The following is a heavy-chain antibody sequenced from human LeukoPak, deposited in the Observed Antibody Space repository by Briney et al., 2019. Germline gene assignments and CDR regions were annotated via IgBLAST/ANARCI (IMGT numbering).Heavy chain of an antibody. CDR3: ARAPTTVVTVPYYFDD. Sequence: SETLSLTCAVSGGSFIGYHWNWIRQPPGKGLEWIGEINHSGSTNYNPSLKSRVTISVDTSKSQFSLKLKSVTAADTAVYYCARAPTTVVTVPYYFDDWGQGTLVTVSS. CDR1: GGSFIGYH. V-gene: IGHV4-34*01. J-gene: IGHJ4*02. CDR2: INHSGST. D-gene: IGHD4-23*01.